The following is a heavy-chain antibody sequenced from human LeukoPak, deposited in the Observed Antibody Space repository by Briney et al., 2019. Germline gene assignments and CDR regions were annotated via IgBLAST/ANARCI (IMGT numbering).Heavy chain of an antibody. CDR2: IYSGGGT. V-gene: IGHV3-53*01. CDR3: ARRYSYGSFDY. J-gene: IGHJ4*02. Sequence: GGSLRLSCAASGFTVSSTYMSWVRQAPGKGLEWVSVIYSGGGTYYADSVKGRFTISRDNSKNMLYLQVNSLRAEDTAVYYCARRYSYGSFDYWGQGTLVTVSS. CDR1: GFTVSSTY. D-gene: IGHD5-18*01.